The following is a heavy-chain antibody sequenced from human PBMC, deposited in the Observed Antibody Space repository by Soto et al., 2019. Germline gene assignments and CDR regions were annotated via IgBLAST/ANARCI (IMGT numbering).Heavy chain of an antibody. CDR3: ARDSAVTNAAMRMAY. V-gene: IGHV1-69*08. CDR2: IIPFANIA. J-gene: IGHJ4*02. CDR1: GGSFSSYN. Sequence: QVQLVQSGAEVRKPGSSVKVSCKTSGGSFSSYNYNWERLAPGQGLEWMGRIIPFANIANYGQAFQDRVTISAYTSASTVYMELRSLTSEDTALYYCARDSAVTNAAMRMAYWGQGTLVTVSS. D-gene: IGHD2-8*01.